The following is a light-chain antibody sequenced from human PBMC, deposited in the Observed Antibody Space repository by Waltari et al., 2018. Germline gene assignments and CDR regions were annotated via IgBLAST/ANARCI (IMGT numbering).Light chain of an antibody. CDR1: VLANKY. CDR2: KDT. CDR3: YSAADNDLGV. J-gene: IGLJ3*02. Sequence: SFELTQTSSLSVSPGQPVRITCSGDVLANKYARWFQQKPGQAPILIISKDTERPSGMPERFSGSSSGTTVTLTISGAQGEDEADYYCYSAADNDLGVFGGGTKLTVL. V-gene: IGLV3-27*01.